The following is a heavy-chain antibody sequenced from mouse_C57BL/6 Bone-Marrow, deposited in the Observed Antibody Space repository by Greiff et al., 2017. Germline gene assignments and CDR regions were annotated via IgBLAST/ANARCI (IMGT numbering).Heavy chain of an antibody. D-gene: IGHD1-1*01. CDR3: ASDYYGSSYFDY. CDR2: INPYNGGT. V-gene: IGHV1-19*01. Sequence: VQLQQSGPVLVKPGASVKMSCKASGYTFTDYYMNWVKQSHGKSLEWIGVINPYNGGTSYNQKFKGKATLTVDKSSSTAYMELNSLTSEDSAVYYCASDYYGSSYFDYWGQGTTLTVSS. J-gene: IGHJ2*01. CDR1: GYTFTDYY.